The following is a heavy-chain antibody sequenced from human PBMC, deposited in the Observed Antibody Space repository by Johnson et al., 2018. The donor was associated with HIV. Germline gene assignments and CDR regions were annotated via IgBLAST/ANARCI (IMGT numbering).Heavy chain of an antibody. V-gene: IGHV3-9*01. CDR2: ISWNSGSI. CDR1: GFTVDDYA. Sequence: VQLVESGGGLVQPGRSLILSCAASGFTVDDYAMHWVRQAPGKGLEWVSGISWNSGSIGYADSVKGRFTISRDNAKNSLYVQMNSLRAEDTALYYCAREGSSGYYDAVDIWGQGTMVTVSS. CDR3: AREGSSGYYDAVDI. D-gene: IGHD3-22*01. J-gene: IGHJ3*02.